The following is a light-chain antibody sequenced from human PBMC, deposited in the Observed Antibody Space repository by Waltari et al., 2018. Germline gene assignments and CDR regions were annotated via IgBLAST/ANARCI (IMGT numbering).Light chain of an antibody. Sequence: QSVLTQPPSASGTPGQRVTISCSGSSSNIGRNFVYWYQQLPGTAPKLLIYRNNQRPSGVPDRFSGSKSGTSASLAISGLRSEDEADYYCAPWDDSLSGPGVFGGGTKLTVL. V-gene: IGLV1-47*01. CDR3: APWDDSLSGPGV. J-gene: IGLJ3*02. CDR1: SSNIGRNF. CDR2: RNN.